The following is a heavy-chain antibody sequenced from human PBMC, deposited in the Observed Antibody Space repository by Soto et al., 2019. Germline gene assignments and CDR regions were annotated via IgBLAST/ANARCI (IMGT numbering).Heavy chain of an antibody. Sequence: QVQLVQSGAEVKKPGASVKVSCKASGYTFTSYGISWVRQAPGQGLEWMGWISAYNGNTNYAQKLQGRVTMTTDTATSTADMERRSVRSDDTAVYYCARAGLTGYYISYYYYCMDVWGKGTTVTVSS. J-gene: IGHJ6*03. CDR2: ISAYNGNT. V-gene: IGHV1-18*01. CDR1: GYTFTSYG. CDR3: ARAGLTGYYISYYYYCMDV. D-gene: IGHD3-9*01.